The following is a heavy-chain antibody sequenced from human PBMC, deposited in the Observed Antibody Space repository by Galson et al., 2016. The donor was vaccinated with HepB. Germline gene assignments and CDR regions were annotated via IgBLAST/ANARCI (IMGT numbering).Heavy chain of an antibody. V-gene: IGHV4-4*02. J-gene: IGHJ5*02. D-gene: IGHD5-24*01. CDR2: IYQSGTT. CDR3: SGGELARGFDP. Sequence: SETLSLTCAVSGGSINSNNWWNWVRQPPGKGLEWIGEIYQSGTTHYNSSLKSRVTISIDNSKSQFSLRMTPVTAADTAVYYCSGGELARGFDPWGQGSLVTVSS. CDR1: GGSINSNNW.